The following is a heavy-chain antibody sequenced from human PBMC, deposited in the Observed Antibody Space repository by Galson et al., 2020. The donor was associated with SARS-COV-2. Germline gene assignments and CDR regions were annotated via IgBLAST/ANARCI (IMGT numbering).Heavy chain of an antibody. J-gene: IGHJ4*02. CDR1: AGSISRSSTFY. V-gene: IGHV4-39*01. D-gene: IGHD3-9*01. CDR3: ARHMHYDVLTSYYPPIDY. Sequence: ASDTLSLTCTVSAGSISRSSTFYWVWIRQPPGKGLEWIGNIYYSGSDYYSPSFKSRVTISVDTSKNQFSLKLTSVTAADTAVYFCARHMHYDVLTSYYPPIDYWGQGTLVTVSS. CDR2: IYYSGSD.